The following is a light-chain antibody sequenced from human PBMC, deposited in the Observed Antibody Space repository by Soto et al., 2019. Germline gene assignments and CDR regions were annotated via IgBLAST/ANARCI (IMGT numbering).Light chain of an antibody. V-gene: IGLV2-8*01. CDR3: SSYAGSNNLGV. CDR1: SSDVGGYNY. CDR2: EVS. Sequence: QSALTQPPSASGSPGQSVTISCTGTSSDVGGYNYVSWYQQHPGKAPKLMIYEVSKRPSGVPDRFSGSKSGNTASLTVSGLQAEXEADYYCSSYAGSNNLGVFGGGTKLTVL. J-gene: IGLJ2*01.